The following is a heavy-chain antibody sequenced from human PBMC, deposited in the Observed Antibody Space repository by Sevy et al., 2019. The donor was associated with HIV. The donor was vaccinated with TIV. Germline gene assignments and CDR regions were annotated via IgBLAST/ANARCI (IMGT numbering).Heavy chain of an antibody. Sequence: GGSLRLSCAASGFTFSNYWMSWVRQAPGKRLEWVANIKQDGSEKFYVDSVKGRFTISRDNAKNSLYLQMNSLRVEDTAVYYCARGGYSSGWDHFDYWGQGTLVTVSS. V-gene: IGHV3-7*01. J-gene: IGHJ4*02. CDR2: IKQDGSEK. CDR1: GFTFSNYW. CDR3: ARGGYSSGWDHFDY. D-gene: IGHD6-19*01.